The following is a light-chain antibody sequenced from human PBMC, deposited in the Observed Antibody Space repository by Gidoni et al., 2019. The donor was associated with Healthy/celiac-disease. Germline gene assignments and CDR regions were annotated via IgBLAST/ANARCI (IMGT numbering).Light chain of an antibody. Sequence: EIKMTQSPSTLSASVGDRVTITCRASQRFSSWLAWYQQKPGKAPKLLIYKASSLESGVPSRFSGSGSGTEFTLTISSLQPDDFATYSCQQYNSYSHSFGQGTKLEIK. CDR3: QQYNSYSHS. CDR1: QRFSSW. CDR2: KAS. V-gene: IGKV1-5*03. J-gene: IGKJ2*03.